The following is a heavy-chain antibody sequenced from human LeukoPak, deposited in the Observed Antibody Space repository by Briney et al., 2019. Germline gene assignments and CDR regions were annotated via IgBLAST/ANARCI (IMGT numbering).Heavy chain of an antibody. V-gene: IGHV4-34*01. CDR2: INHSGST. CDR3: ARGGPSMIVVVITLPEDV. CDR1: GGSFSGYY. J-gene: IGHJ6*04. D-gene: IGHD3-22*01. Sequence: PSETLSLTCAVYGGSFSGYYWSWIRQPPGKGLEWSGEINHSGSTNYNPSLKSRVTISVDTSKNQFSLKLSSVTAEDTAVYYCARGGPSMIVVVITLPEDVWGKGTTVTVSS.